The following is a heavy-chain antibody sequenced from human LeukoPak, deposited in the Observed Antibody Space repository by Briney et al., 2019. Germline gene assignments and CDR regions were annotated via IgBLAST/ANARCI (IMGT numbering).Heavy chain of an antibody. V-gene: IGHV4-59*01. CDR3: ARAVWGVITNRYYYYYMDV. D-gene: IGHD3-10*02. CDR1: GGSISSYY. Sequence: SETLCLTCTVSGGSISSYYWSWIRQPPGKGLEWIGYIYYSGSTNYNPSLKSRVTISLGTSKNQFSLKVSSVTAADTAVYYCARAVWGVITNRYYYYYMDVWGKGTTVTISS. CDR2: IYYSGST. J-gene: IGHJ6*03.